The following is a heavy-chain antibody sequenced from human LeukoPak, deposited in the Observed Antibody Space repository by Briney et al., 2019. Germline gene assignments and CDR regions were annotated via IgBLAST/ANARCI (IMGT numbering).Heavy chain of an antibody. V-gene: IGHV4-59*01. Sequence: SETLSPTCSVSGGSFNTYYWSWIRQPPGKGLEWIAYMYYSGSTNYNPSLKSRVSISLDTSKNQFSLKLSSVTAADTAVYYCATYPFRGDTHYFDYWGQGILVTVSS. J-gene: IGHJ4*02. CDR2: MYYSGST. D-gene: IGHD3-10*01. CDR3: ATYPFRGDTHYFDY. CDR1: GGSFNTYY.